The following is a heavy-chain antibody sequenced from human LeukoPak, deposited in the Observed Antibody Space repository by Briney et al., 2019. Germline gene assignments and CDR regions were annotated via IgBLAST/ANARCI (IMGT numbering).Heavy chain of an antibody. CDR3: ARLSSGSYYVIDY. CDR1: GYSLSSGYY. D-gene: IGHD1-26*01. CDR2: IYHSGST. V-gene: IGHV4-38-2*01. Sequence: SETLSLTCAVPGYSLSSGYYWGWIRQPPGKGLEGIGSIYHSGSTYYNPSLKSRVTISVDTSKNQFSLKLSSVTAADTAVYYCARLSSGSYYVIDYWGQGTLVTVSS. J-gene: IGHJ4*02.